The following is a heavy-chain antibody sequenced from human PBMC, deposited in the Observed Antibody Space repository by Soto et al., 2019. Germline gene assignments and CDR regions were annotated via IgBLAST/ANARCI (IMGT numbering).Heavy chain of an antibody. J-gene: IGHJ4*02. Sequence: PGGSLRLSCAASGFTIDSHAMHWVRQAPGKGLEYVSAISSNGGSTYYADSVKGRFTISRDNSKNTLYLQMSSLRAEDTAVYYCVKDRSYYYDSSGYYIDYFDYWGQGTLVTVSS. D-gene: IGHD3-22*01. CDR1: GFTIDSHA. CDR2: ISSNGGST. CDR3: VKDRSYYYDSSGYYIDYFDY. V-gene: IGHV3-64D*06.